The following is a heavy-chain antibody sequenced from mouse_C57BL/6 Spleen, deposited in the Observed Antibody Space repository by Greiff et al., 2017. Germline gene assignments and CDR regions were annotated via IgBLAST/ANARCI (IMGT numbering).Heavy chain of an antibody. D-gene: IGHD1-1*01. CDR1: GYTFTDYE. V-gene: IGHV1-15*01. J-gene: IGHJ1*03. CDR2: IDPETGGT. CDR3: TRGPLYYGSSYGYFDV. Sequence: QVQLKESGAELVRPGASVTLSCKASGYTFTDYEMHWVKQTPVHGLEWIGAIDPETGGTAYNQKFKGKAILTADKSSSTAYMELRSLTSEDSAVYYCTRGPLYYGSSYGYFDVWGTGTTVTVSS.